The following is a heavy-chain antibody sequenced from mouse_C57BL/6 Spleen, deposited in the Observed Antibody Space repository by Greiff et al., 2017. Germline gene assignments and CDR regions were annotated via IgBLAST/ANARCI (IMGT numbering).Heavy chain of an antibody. CDR1: GYTFTSYD. CDR3: ARGDYYGSSYWYFDV. J-gene: IGHJ1*03. CDR2: IYPRDGST. V-gene: IGHV1-85*01. Sequence: QVHVKQSGPELVKPGASVKLSCKASGYTFTSYDINWVKQRPGQGLEWIGWIYPRDGSTKYNAKFKGKATLTVDTSSSTAYMELHSLTSEDSAVYFCARGDYYGSSYWYFDVWGTGTTVTVSS. D-gene: IGHD1-1*01.